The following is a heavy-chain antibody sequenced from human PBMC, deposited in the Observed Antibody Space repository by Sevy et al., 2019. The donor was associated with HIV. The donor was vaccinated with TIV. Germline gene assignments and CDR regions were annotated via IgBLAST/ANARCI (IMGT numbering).Heavy chain of an antibody. D-gene: IGHD1-7*01. CDR1: GFTFSGYA. Sequence: GGSLRLSCKPSGFTFSGYALHWIRQAPGKRLEWLAVISFDGSNKYYADSLEGRFTISRDNFKDTLYLHMNSLTTDDTAVYFGARRGDWNSDDVDRPPLYHYGMDVWGQGIAVTVSS. CDR3: ARRGDWNSDDVDRPPLYHYGMDV. V-gene: IGHV3-30*04. J-gene: IGHJ6*02. CDR2: ISFDGSNK.